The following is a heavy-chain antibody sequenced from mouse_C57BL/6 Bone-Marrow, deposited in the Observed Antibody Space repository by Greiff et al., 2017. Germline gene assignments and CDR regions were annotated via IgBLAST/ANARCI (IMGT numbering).Heavy chain of an antibody. CDR2: INPYDSDT. CDR1: GYTFTSYW. CDR3: SSPIITTYRYAMDY. Sequence: QVQLQQPGAELVKPGASVKVSCKASGYTFTSYWMHWVKQRPGQGLEWIGRINPYDSDTNYNQKFKGKATLTVDKSSITAYMQLSSLTSADSAVYDCSSPIITTYRYAMDYWGQGTSVTVSS. D-gene: IGHD2-5*01. J-gene: IGHJ4*01. V-gene: IGHV1-74*01.